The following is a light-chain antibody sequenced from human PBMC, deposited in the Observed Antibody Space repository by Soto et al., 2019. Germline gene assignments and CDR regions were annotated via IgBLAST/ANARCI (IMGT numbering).Light chain of an antibody. Sequence: IVLTQSPGTLSLSPGERATLSCRAIQSVSSSYLAWYQQKPRQAPRPLIYGASSRAIGIPDRFSGRGSGTDFTLTISRLEPEDFAVYYCQQYGSSPWTFGQGTKVEIK. J-gene: IGKJ1*01. CDR3: QQYGSSPWT. CDR2: GAS. CDR1: QSVSSSY. V-gene: IGKV3-20*01.